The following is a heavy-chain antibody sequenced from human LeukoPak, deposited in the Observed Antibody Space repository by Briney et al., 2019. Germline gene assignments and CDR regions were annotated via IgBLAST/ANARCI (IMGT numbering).Heavy chain of an antibody. V-gene: IGHV4-38-2*02. Sequence: SETLSLTCTVSGYSIGSGYYWGWVRQPPGKGLEWIGTVYHSGSTYYNPSLRSRVTISVETSKNQFSLKVRSTTAADTAVYYCARVPGVYYDRLTGYGSGWFDPWGQGTLVTVSS. D-gene: IGHD3-9*01. CDR2: VYHSGST. CDR3: ARVPGVYYDRLTGYGSGWFDP. CDR1: GYSIGSGYY. J-gene: IGHJ5*02.